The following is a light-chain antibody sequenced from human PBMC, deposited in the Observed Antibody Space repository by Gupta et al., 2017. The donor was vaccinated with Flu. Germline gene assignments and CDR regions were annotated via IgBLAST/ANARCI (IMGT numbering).Light chain of an antibody. CDR3: LLVYGSAPLM. CDR1: TGAVTSGYY. CDR2: STS. V-gene: IGLV7-43*01. Sequence: VTLTYASSTGAVTSGYYPSWCQQKPGQAPRALIYSTSNKHSGTPARFSGSLLGGKAAPTLTRVQPEDEAEYYCLLVYGSAPLMFGGGTKLTVL. J-gene: IGLJ3*02.